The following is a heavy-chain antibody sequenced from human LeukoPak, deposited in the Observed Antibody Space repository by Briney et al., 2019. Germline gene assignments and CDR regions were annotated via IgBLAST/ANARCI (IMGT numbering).Heavy chain of an antibody. V-gene: IGHV1-69*04. CDR1: GGTFSSYA. CDR2: IIPILGIA. D-gene: IGHD3-9*01. Sequence: ASVKVSCKASGGTFSSYAISWVRQAPGQGLEWMGRIIPILGIANYAQKFQGRVTITADKSTSTAYMELSSLRSEDTAVYYCASPRYDILTGYYNRSLNYFDYWGQGTLVTVSS. CDR3: ASPRYDILTGYYNRSLNYFDY. J-gene: IGHJ4*02.